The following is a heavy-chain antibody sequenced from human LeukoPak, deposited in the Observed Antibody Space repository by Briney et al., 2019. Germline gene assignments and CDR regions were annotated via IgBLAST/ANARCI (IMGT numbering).Heavy chain of an antibody. CDR1: GSTFGTSA. V-gene: IGHV3-23*01. D-gene: IGHD3-9*01. Sequence: PGGSLRLSCAASGSTFGTSAMSWVRQAPGKGLEWVSGISGSGGSTYYADSVKGRFTISRDNSKNTLYLQMNSLRAEDTAVYYCAKAKGYFDWLFEGNYFDYWGQGTLVTVSS. J-gene: IGHJ4*02. CDR3: AKAKGYFDWLFEGNYFDY. CDR2: ISGSGGST.